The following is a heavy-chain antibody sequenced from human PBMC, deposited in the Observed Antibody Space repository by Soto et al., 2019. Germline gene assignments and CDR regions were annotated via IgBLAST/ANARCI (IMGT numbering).Heavy chain of an antibody. J-gene: IGHJ4*02. CDR2: ISSSGTTV. CDR3: ARGESRSYSLDY. V-gene: IGHV3-48*04. D-gene: IGHD1-26*01. CDR1: GFTFTRYS. Sequence: GGSLRLSCAASGFTFTRYSMNWVRQAPGKGLEWVSYISSSGTTVHYADSVKGRFTISRDNAKNSFYLQMNSLRAEDTAIYYCARGESRSYSLDYWGQGTLVTVS.